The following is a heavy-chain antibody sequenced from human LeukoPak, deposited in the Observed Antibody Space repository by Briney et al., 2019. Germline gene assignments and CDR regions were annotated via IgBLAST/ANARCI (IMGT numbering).Heavy chain of an antibody. CDR2: ITNVGSHI. V-gene: IGHV3-21*01. J-gene: IGHJ4*02. CDR3: ARDRSYGSFDF. D-gene: IGHD5-18*01. CDR1: GFTFSSSA. Sequence: GGSLRLSCAASGFTFSSSAMNWVRQAPGEGLEWVSSITNVGSHIYYAGSVRGRFTISRDNAKNLLYLQMDSLRAEDTAVYYCARDRSYGSFDFWGQGTLVTVSS.